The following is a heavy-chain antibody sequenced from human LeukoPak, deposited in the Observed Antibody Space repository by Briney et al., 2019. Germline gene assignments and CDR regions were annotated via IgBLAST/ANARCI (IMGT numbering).Heavy chain of an antibody. V-gene: IGHV3-30-3*01. Sequence: PGGSLRLSCAASGFTFSSYAMHWVRQAPGKGLEWVAVISYDGSNKYYADSVKGRFTISRDNSKNTLYLQMNSLRAEDTAVYYCARDLGRVGIVATIPGYWGQGTLVTVSS. CDR2: ISYDGSNK. CDR1: GFTFSSYA. J-gene: IGHJ4*02. CDR3: ARDLGRVGIVATIPGY. D-gene: IGHD5-12*01.